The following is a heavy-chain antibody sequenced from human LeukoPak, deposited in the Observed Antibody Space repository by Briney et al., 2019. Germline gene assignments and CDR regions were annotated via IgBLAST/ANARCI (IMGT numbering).Heavy chain of an antibody. Sequence: SDTLSLTRTVSGGSISSNFCSWIRQPARTGLKWIGCVYNIGYIYNSGSTSYNHSLKSRATILGATSTNQFSLKLNSVTAADTAVYYCARAKPDWNPPDYWGQGTLVTVTS. J-gene: IGHJ4*02. D-gene: IGHD1-1*01. CDR3: ARAKPDWNPPDY. V-gene: IGHV4-59*08. CDR2: CVYNIGYIYNSGST. CDR1: GGSISSNF.